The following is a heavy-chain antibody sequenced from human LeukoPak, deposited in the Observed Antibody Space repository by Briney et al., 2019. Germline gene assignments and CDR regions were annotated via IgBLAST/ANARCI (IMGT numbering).Heavy chain of an antibody. CDR2: IYSGGST. Sequence: GGSLRPSCAASGFTVSSNYMSWVRQAPGKGLEWVSDIYSGGSTYYADSVKGRFTISRDNSKNTLYLQMNSLRAEDTAVYYCARVPPWNGYYYYYMDVWGKGTTVTVSS. CDR1: GFTVSSNY. CDR3: ARVPPWNGYYYYYMDV. D-gene: IGHD1-1*01. J-gene: IGHJ6*03. V-gene: IGHV3-53*01.